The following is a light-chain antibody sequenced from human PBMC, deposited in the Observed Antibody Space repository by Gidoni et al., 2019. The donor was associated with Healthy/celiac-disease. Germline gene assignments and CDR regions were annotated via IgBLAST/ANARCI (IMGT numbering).Light chain of an antibody. V-gene: IGKV3-11*01. Sequence: EIVLPQSPATLSLSPGERATLSCRASQSVSSYLAWYQQKPGQAPRLLIYDASNRATGIPARFSGSGSGTDFTLTISSLEPEDFAVYSCQQRSNWPPQYTFXQXTKLEIK. CDR3: QQRSNWPPQYT. CDR2: DAS. J-gene: IGKJ2*01. CDR1: QSVSSY.